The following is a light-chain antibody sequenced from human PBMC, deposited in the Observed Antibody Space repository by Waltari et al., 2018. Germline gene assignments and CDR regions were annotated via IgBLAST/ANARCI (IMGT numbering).Light chain of an antibody. CDR1: SSDVGSSNL. CDR3: YSYAGGRV. J-gene: IGLJ1*01. V-gene: IGLV2-23*02. CDR2: EVT. Sequence: QSALTQPASVSGSPGQSITISCTGSSSDVGSSNLVSWYLQHPGKAPKLKIYEVTKGPSGVSNRFSCSKSGNTASLTISGLQAEDEADYYCYSYAGGRVFGTGTKVTVL.